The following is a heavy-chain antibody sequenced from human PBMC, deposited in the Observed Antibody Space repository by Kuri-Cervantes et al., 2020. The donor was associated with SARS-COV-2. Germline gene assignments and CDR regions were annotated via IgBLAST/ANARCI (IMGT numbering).Heavy chain of an antibody. CDR3: ARTGWFGENYYGMDV. CDR2: IYYSGST. V-gene: IGHV4-31*03. CDR1: GGSISSGGYY. D-gene: IGHD3-10*01. Sequence: SETLSLTCTVSGGSISSGGYYWSWIRQHPGKGLEWIGYIYYSGSTYYNPSLKSRVTISVDRSKNQFSLKLSSVTAADTAVYYCARTGWFGENYYGMDVWGQGTTVTVSS. J-gene: IGHJ6*02.